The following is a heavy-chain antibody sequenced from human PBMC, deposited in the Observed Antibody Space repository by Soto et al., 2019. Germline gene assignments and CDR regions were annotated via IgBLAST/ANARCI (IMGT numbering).Heavy chain of an antibody. CDR1: GYTFTSYY. CDR3: ARGVTAGVDY. D-gene: IGHD1-26*01. V-gene: IGHV1-46*01. J-gene: IGHJ4*02. CDR2: INPSGGST. Sequence: ASVKVSCKASGYTFTSYYMHWVRQAPGQGLEWMGIINPSGGSTSYAQKFQGRVTMTRDTSINTAYMELSSLTSDDTAFYYCARGVTAGVDYWGQGTLVTVSS.